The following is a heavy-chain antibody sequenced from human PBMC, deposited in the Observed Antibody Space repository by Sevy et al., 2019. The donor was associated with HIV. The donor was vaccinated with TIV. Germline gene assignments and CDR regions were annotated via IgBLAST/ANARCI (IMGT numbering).Heavy chain of an antibody. D-gene: IGHD2-2*02. CDR1: GGTFSSYA. CDR3: ATKGDIVVVPAAIKHYYYGMDV. CDR2: IIPIFGTA. V-gene: IGHV1-69*13. Sequence: ASVKVSSKASGGTFSSYAISWVRQAPGQGLEWMGGIIPIFGTANYAQKFQGRVTITADESTSTAYMELSSLRSEDTPVYYCATKGDIVVVPAAIKHYYYGMDVWGQGTTVTVSS. J-gene: IGHJ6*02.